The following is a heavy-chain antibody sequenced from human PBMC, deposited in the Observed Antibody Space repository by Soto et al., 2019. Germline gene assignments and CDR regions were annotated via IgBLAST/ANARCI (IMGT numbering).Heavy chain of an antibody. CDR1: GFTFNDHY. J-gene: IGHJ6*02. Sequence: QVQLVESGGGSVKPGGSLRLSCAASGFTFNDHYMSWIRQAPGKGLEWVSYISPTDTEIDYADSVRGRFTVSRDNARSSLSLQMNSLRAEDTAVYYCTRGHHSMDVWGQGTAVTVSS. CDR2: ISPTDTEI. CDR3: TRGHHSMDV. V-gene: IGHV3-11*04.